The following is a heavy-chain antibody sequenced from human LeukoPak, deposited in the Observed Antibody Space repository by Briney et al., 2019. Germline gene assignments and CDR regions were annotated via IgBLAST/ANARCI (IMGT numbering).Heavy chain of an antibody. J-gene: IGHJ4*02. D-gene: IGHD7-27*01. CDR2: IIPIFGTA. V-gene: IGHV1-69*05. CDR3: ARVATGDFFYFDY. Sequence: ASVKVSCKASGGTFSSYAISWVRQAPGQGLEWMGGIIPIFGTANYAQKFQGRVTITTDESTSTAYMELSSLRSEGTAVYYCARVATGDFFYFDYWGQGTLVTVSS. CDR1: GGTFSSYA.